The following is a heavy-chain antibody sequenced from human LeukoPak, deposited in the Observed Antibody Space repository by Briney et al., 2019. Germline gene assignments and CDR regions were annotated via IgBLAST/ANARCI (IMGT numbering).Heavy chain of an antibody. V-gene: IGHV3-21*01. CDR2: ITTSSIYK. CDR3: AKTTVTPPYYMDV. J-gene: IGHJ6*03. D-gene: IGHD4-11*01. CDR1: GFTFSSYN. Sequence: PGGSLRLSCAASGFTFSSYNMNRVRQAPGKGLEWVSSITTSSIYKYYGDSMKGRFTISRDNAKKSLYLQMNSLRAEDTAVYYCAKTTVTPPYYMDVWGKGTTVTVSS.